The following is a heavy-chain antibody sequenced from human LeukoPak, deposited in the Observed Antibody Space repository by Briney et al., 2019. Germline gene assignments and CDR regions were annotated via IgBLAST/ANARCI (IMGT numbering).Heavy chain of an antibody. V-gene: IGHV3-33*01. CDR3: ARNQDSSAGSYFDY. J-gene: IGHJ4*02. CDR1: GFTFSSYG. CDR2: IWYDGSNK. Sequence: GGSLRLSCAASGFTFSSYGMHWVRQAPGKGPEWVAVIWYDGSNKYYADSVKGRFTISRDNSKNTLYLQMNSLRAEDTAVYYCARNQDSSAGSYFDYWGQGTLVTVSS. D-gene: IGHD3-22*01.